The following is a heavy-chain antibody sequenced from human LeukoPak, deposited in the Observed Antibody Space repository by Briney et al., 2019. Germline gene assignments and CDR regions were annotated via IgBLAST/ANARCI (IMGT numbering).Heavy chain of an antibody. CDR1: GFTFSSYW. D-gene: IGHD3-10*01. CDR3: AKDRGSSYYYSMDV. Sequence: GGSLRLSCAASGFTFSSYWMHWVRQAPGKGLEWVSGISWNSGSIGYADSVKGRFTISRDNAKNSLYLQMNSLRAEDTALYYCAKDRGSSYYYSMDVWGQGTTVTVSS. CDR2: ISWNSGSI. J-gene: IGHJ6*02. V-gene: IGHV3-9*01.